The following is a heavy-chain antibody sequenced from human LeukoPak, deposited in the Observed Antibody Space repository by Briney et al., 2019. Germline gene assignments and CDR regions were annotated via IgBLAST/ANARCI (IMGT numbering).Heavy chain of an antibody. Sequence: SETLSLTCAVYGGSFSGYCWSWIRQPPGKGLEWIGEINHSGSTNYNPSLKSRVTISVDTSKNQFSLKLSSVTAADTAVYYCARGLSDFLRFGESSYYYYYMDVWGKGTTVTVSS. J-gene: IGHJ6*03. V-gene: IGHV4-34*01. CDR2: INHSGST. CDR1: GGSFSGYC. D-gene: IGHD3-10*01. CDR3: ARGLSDFLRFGESSYYYYYMDV.